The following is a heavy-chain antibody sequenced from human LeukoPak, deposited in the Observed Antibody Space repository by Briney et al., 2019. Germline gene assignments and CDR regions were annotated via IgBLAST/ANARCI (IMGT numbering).Heavy chain of an antibody. CDR1: GGSISSGGYY. V-gene: IGHV4-39*01. CDR2: IYYGGSA. Sequence: PSETLSLTCTVSGGSISSGGYYWGWIRQPPGKGLEWIGSIYYGGSAYYNPSLKSRVTISVDTSKNQFSLKLSSVTAADTAVYCCARRVVVTRTIDYWGQGTLVTVSS. D-gene: IGHD2-21*02. CDR3: ARRVVVTRTIDY. J-gene: IGHJ4*02.